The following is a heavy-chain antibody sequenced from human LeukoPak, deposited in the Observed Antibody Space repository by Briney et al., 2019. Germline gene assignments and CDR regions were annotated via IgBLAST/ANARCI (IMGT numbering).Heavy chain of an antibody. V-gene: IGHV3-7*01. CDR3: ARAKTMVRGVIYPLHYYYYYMDV. D-gene: IGHD3-10*01. CDR2: IKQDGSEK. CDR1: GFTFSDYY. Sequence: QTGGSLRLSCAASGFTFSDYYMSWVRQALGKGLEWVANIKQDGSEKYYVDSVKGRFTISRDNAKNSLYLQMNSLRAEDTAVYYCARAKTMVRGVIYPLHYYYYYMDVWGKGTTVTVSS. J-gene: IGHJ6*03.